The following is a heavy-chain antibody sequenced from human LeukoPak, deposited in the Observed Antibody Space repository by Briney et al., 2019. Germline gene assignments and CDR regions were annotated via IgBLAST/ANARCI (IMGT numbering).Heavy chain of an antibody. CDR3: ARDYSGSYPGEVDY. CDR2: FDPEDGET. V-gene: IGHV1-24*01. CDR1: GYTLTELS. Sequence: GASVKVSCKVSGYTLTELSMHWVRQAPGKGLEWMGGFDPEDGETIYAQKFQGRVTMTEDTSTDTAYMELSSLRSDDTAAYYCARDYSGSYPGEVDYWGQGTLVTVSS. D-gene: IGHD1-26*01. J-gene: IGHJ4*02.